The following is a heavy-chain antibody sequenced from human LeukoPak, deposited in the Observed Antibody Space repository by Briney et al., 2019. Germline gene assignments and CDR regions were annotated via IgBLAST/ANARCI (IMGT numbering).Heavy chain of an antibody. D-gene: IGHD3-3*01. Sequence: PGGSLRLSCAASGFTFSSYSMNWVRQAPGKGLEWVSSISSSSSYIYYADSVKGRFTISRDNAKNSLYLQMNSLRAEDTAVYYCARAGDLWSGPNGFGPWGQGTLVTVSS. CDR1: GFTFSSYS. CDR3: ARAGDLWSGPNGFGP. V-gene: IGHV3-21*01. J-gene: IGHJ5*02. CDR2: ISSSSSYI.